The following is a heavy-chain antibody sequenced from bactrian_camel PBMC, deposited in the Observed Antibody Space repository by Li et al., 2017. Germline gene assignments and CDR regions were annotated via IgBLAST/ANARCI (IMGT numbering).Heavy chain of an antibody. Sequence: HVQLVESGGGSVQAGGSLTLSCAASGMRYPFFSMAWFRQAPGKEREGVARIGSRGTIEYLDSVKGRFTISRDNEHNERVMLYLQMNSLRPDDTAMYYCAADSAKGVIDIEDYSNYACTGGLSDFGYWGQGTQVTVS. CDR1: GMRYPFFS. CDR3: AADSAKGVIDIEDYSNYACTGGLSDFGY. J-gene: IGHJ6*01. D-gene: IGHD4*01. CDR2: IGSRGTI. V-gene: IGHV3S53*01.